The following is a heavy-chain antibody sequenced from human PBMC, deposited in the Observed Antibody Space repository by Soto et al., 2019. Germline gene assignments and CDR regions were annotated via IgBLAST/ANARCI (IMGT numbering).Heavy chain of an antibody. CDR1: GFTFGDYA. J-gene: IGHJ4*02. V-gene: IGHV3-49*03. D-gene: IGHD4-17*01. CDR2: IRSKAYGGTT. CDR3: TRDLSTDGDYPSEFDY. Sequence: GGSLRLSCTASGFTFGDYAMSWFRQAPGKGLEWVGFIRSKAYGGTTEYAASVKGRFTISRDDSKSIAYLQMNSLKTEDTAVYYCTRDLSTDGDYPSEFDYWGQGTLVTVSS.